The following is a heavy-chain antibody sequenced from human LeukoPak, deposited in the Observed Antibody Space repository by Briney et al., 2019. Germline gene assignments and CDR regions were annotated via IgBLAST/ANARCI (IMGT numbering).Heavy chain of an antibody. CDR3: ARVPRVVVPAAMSWYFDL. J-gene: IGHJ2*01. D-gene: IGHD2-2*01. V-gene: IGHV4-59*01. Sequence: PSETLSLTCTVSGGSISSYYVSWIRQPPGKGLEWIGYIYYSGSTNYNPSLKSRVTISVNTSKNHFSLKLSSVTAADTAVYYGARVPRVVVPAAMSWYFDLWGRGTLVTVSS. CDR1: GGSISSYY. CDR2: IYYSGST.